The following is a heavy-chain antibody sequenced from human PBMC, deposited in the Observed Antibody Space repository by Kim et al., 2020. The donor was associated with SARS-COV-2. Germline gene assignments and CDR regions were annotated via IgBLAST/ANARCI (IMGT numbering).Heavy chain of an antibody. D-gene: IGHD3-9*01. V-gene: IGHV1-69*13. J-gene: IGHJ6*02. Sequence: SVKVSRKASGGTFSSYAISWVRQAPGQGLEWMGGIIPIFGTVNYAQKFQGRVTITADESTSTAYMELSSLRSEDTAVYYCARERYYDILPGQSYYYYGMDVWGQGTTVTVSS. CDR3: ARERYYDILPGQSYYYYGMDV. CDR2: IIPIFGTV. CDR1: GGTFSSYA.